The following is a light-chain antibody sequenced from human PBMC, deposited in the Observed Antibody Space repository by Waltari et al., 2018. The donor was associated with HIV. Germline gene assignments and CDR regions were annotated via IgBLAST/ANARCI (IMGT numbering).Light chain of an antibody. Sequence: SYELTQTPSVSVAPGEPAKITCGGNNIATRSVHWYQQKPGQAPVLVIYDDDDRPSGIPERLSGSNSGNTATLTINRVEDGDEADYYCQLWDSNSDHRVFGGGTKLTVL. CDR1: NIATRS. V-gene: IGLV3-21*01. CDR2: DDD. CDR3: QLWDSNSDHRV. J-gene: IGLJ3*02.